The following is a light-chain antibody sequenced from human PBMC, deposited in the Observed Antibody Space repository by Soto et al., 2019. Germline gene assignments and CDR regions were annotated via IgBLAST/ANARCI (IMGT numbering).Light chain of an antibody. CDR1: QSVSSNY. CDR3: QQYGRSPRT. CDR2: GAS. Sequence: ENVLTQSPGTLALAPGERATLSCRASQSVSSNYLAWYQQKPGQAPRLLMYGASTRATGVPDRFSGSGSGTDFTLTISRLESEDFAVYYCQQYGRSPRTFGQGTKVEIK. V-gene: IGKV3-20*01. J-gene: IGKJ1*01.